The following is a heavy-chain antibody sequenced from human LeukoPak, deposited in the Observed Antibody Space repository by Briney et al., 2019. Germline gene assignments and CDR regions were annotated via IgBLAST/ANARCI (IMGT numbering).Heavy chain of an antibody. CDR1: GFTFSSYS. V-gene: IGHV4-34*01. D-gene: IGHD3-22*01. Sequence: GSLRLSCAASGFTFSSYSMNWVRQPPGKGLEWIGEINHSGSTNYNPSLKSRVTISVDTSKNQFSLKLSSVTAADTAVYYCASDPFYYDSSGYHNWGQGTLVTVSS. CDR3: ASDPFYYDSSGYHN. CDR2: INHSGST. J-gene: IGHJ4*02.